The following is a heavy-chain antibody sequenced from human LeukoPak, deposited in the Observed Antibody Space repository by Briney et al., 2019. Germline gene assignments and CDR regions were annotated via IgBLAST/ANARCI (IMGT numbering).Heavy chain of an antibody. D-gene: IGHD5-12*01. J-gene: IGHJ3*02. Sequence: GGSLRLSCAASGFTFSNYWMSWVRQAPGKGLEWVSIIYSGGITYYADSVRGRFTLSRHNSENTLYLQMNSLRAEDTAVYYCARARGSHDALDIWGQGTMVTVSS. CDR2: IYSGGIT. CDR3: ARARGSHDALDI. V-gene: IGHV3-53*04. CDR1: GFTFSNYW.